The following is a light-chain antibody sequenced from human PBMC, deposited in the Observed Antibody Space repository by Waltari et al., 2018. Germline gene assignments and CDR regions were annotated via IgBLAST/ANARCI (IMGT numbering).Light chain of an antibody. CDR1: GSNIGAGYD. CDR3: QSYDTSLSVV. Sequence: QSVLTQPPSVSGAPGQRVTISCTGSGSNIGAGYDVHWYQPLPRATPKLLLYGSPRRSLGVPARFFVSTSATSASLAITGLQAEDEADYYCQSYDTSLSVVFGGGTKLTVL. CDR2: GSP. J-gene: IGLJ3*02. V-gene: IGLV1-40*01.